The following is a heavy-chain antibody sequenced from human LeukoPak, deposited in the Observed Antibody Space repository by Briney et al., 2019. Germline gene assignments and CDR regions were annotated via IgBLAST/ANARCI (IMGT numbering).Heavy chain of an antibody. J-gene: IGHJ5*02. CDR1: GVSISSGGYY. Sequence: PSETLSLTCTVSGVSISSGGYYWSWIRQHPGKGLEWIGYIYYSGSTYYNPSLKSRVTISVDTSKNQFSLKLSSVTAADTAVYYCARGSSSVAGTGAWFDPWGQGTLVTVSS. D-gene: IGHD6-19*01. CDR2: IYYSGST. V-gene: IGHV4-31*03. CDR3: ARGSSSVAGTGAWFDP.